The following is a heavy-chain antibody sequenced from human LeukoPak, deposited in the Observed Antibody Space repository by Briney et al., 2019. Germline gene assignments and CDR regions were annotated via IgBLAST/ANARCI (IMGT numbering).Heavy chain of an antibody. Sequence: PSETLSLTCAVYGGSFSGYYWSWIRQPPGKGLEWIGEINHSGSTNYNPSLQSRVTISVDTSKNQFSLKLSSATAADTAVYYCAGRYCSSTSCYFHYYYGMDVWGKGTTVTVSS. V-gene: IGHV4-34*01. CDR3: AGRYCSSTSCYFHYYYGMDV. J-gene: IGHJ6*04. CDR1: GGSFSGYY. D-gene: IGHD2-2*01. CDR2: INHSGST.